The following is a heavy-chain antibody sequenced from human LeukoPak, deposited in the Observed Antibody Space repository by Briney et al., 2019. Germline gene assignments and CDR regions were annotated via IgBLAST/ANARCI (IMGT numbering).Heavy chain of an antibody. CDR1: GFTVSSNY. V-gene: IGHV3-66*01. CDR2: IYSGGST. Sequence: GGSLRLSCAASGFTVSSNYMSWVRQAPGKGLEWVSVIYSGGSTYYADSVKGRFTISRDNSKNTLYLQMNSLRAEDTAVYYCARASRGDSTYYGMDVWGQGTTVTVSS. J-gene: IGHJ6*02. D-gene: IGHD4-17*01. CDR3: ARASRGDSTYYGMDV.